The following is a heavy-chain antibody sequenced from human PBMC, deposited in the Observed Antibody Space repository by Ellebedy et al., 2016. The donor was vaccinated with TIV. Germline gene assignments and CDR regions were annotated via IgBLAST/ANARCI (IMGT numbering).Heavy chain of an antibody. V-gene: IGHV3-7*01. CDR2: IKQDGSEK. Sequence: GESLKISCAASGFTFSTYWMSWVRQAPGKGLEWVANIKQDGSEKYYVDSVKGRFTISRDNAKNSLSLQMNSLRAEDTAVYYCASGITLAGTGGYWGQGTLVTVSS. CDR3: ASGITLAGTGGY. D-gene: IGHD6-19*01. J-gene: IGHJ4*02. CDR1: GFTFSTYW.